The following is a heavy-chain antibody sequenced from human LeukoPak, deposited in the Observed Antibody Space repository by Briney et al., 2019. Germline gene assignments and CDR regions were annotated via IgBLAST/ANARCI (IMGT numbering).Heavy chain of an antibody. J-gene: IGHJ5*02. CDR3: ARDQAGFDP. V-gene: IGHV3-74*01. CDR1: GFTFSNYW. Sequence: GWALTVSCAASGFTFSNYWMHWVRQAPGKGLVWVSRINSGGGSTGYADSVKGRFTISGDNAKNPLYLQMNSLSAEDTAVYYCARDQAGFDPWGQGTLVTVAS. CDR2: INSGGGST.